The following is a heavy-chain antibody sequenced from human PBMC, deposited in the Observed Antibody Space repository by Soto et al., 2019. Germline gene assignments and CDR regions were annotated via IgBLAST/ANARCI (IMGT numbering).Heavy chain of an antibody. CDR2: ISYDGSNK. D-gene: IGHD2-15*01. Sequence: QVQLVESGGGVVQPGWSLRLSCAASGFTFSSYAMHWVRQAPGKGLEWVAVISYDGSNKYYADSVKGRFTISRDNSKNTLYLQMNSLRAEDTAVYYCARDGCSGGSCLFDYWGQGTLVTVSS. CDR1: GFTFSSYA. J-gene: IGHJ4*02. CDR3: ARDGCSGGSCLFDY. V-gene: IGHV3-30-3*01.